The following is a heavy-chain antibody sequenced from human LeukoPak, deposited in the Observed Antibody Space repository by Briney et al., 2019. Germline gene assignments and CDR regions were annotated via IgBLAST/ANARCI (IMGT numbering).Heavy chain of an antibody. CDR1: GYTFTSYG. CDR3: ARGGHSSSWPTPFDY. V-gene: IGHV1-18*01. CDR2: ISAYNGNT. J-gene: IGHJ4*02. D-gene: IGHD6-13*01. Sequence: ASAKVSCKASGYTFTSYGISWVRQAPGQGLEWMGWISAYNGNTNYAQKLQGRVTMTTDTSTSTAYMELRSLRSDDTAVYYCARGGHSSSWPTPFDYWGQGTLVTVSS.